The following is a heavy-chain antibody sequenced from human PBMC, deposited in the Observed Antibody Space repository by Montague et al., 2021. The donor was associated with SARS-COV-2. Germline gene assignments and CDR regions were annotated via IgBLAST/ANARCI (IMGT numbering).Heavy chain of an antibody. Sequence: SETLSLTCTVSGGSVISDTYFWSWIRQPPGQGLEWIAYIYDSDTTNNNPSFWSRVSMSSDRSKNQFSLKLTSVTPAATAVYYCARAASILSGFYNHPFEYWGQGILVTVSS. CDR2: IYDSDTT. CDR3: ARAASILSGFYNHPFEY. CDR1: GGSVISDTYF. J-gene: IGHJ4*02. D-gene: IGHD3-9*01. V-gene: IGHV4-61*01.